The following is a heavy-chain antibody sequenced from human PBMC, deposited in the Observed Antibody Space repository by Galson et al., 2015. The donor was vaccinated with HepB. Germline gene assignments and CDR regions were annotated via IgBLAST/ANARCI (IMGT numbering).Heavy chain of an antibody. CDR2: ISYDGSNK. V-gene: IGHV3-30*18. D-gene: IGHD3-16*01. CDR1: GFTFSSYG. J-gene: IGHJ6*02. Sequence: SLRLSCAASGFTFSSYGMHWVRQAPGKGLEWVAVISYDGSNKYYADSVKGRFTISRDNSKNTLYLQMNSLRAEDTAVYYCAKDLLYVGGRGEGYGMDVWGQGTTVTVSS. CDR3: AKDLLYVGGRGEGYGMDV.